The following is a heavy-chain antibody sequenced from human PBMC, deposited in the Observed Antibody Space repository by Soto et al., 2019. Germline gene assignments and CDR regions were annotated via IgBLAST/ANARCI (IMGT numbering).Heavy chain of an antibody. CDR1: GFTFSSFA. CDR3: AKDLIYGYNSGRPFDS. V-gene: IGHV3-23*01. CDR2: IGSRGDST. D-gene: IGHD6-19*01. J-gene: IGHJ4*02. Sequence: EVQLLESWGGLVQPGGSLRLSCAASGFTFSSFAMSWVRHAPGKGLEWVSAIGSRGDSTYYADSVKGRFTISRDNSKNTLYLQMNSLRAEDTAVYYCAKDLIYGYNSGRPFDSWGQGTLVTVSS.